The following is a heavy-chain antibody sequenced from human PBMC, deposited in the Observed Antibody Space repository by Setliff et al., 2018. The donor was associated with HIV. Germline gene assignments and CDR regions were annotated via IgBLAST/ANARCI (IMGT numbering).Heavy chain of an antibody. J-gene: IGHJ4*01. CDR1: GGSITSGNYF. Sequence: KPSETLSLTCTVSGGSITSGNYFWTWIRQPAGKGLEWIGHIYTDGSTNHNPSFRSRVTISVDSSKNQFSLKLSSVTAADTAVYYCARDARWLQFPYFDYWGQGTLVTVSS. D-gene: IGHD5-12*01. V-gene: IGHV4-61*09. CDR3: ARDARWLQFPYFDY. CDR2: IYTDGST.